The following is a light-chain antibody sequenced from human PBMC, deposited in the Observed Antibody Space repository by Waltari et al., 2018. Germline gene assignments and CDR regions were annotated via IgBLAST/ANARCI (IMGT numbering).Light chain of an antibody. Sequence: EIVLTQSPGTLSLSAGERATLSCKASQTLNNNYLAWYQQKPGQSPRLLIFGASKRATGIPDRFSGSGSGTDFTLTISRRETEDFAMYYCQQYGSSPYSFGQGARVEIK. V-gene: IGKV3-20*01. CDR2: GAS. J-gene: IGKJ2*01. CDR1: QTLNNNY. CDR3: QQYGSSPYS.